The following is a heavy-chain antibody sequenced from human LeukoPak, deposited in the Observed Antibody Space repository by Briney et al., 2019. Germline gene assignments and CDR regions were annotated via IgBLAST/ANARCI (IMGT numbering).Heavy chain of an antibody. CDR3: ARVSSSGWYAFDF. Sequence: GGSLRLSCAASGFTFSTYAIYWVRQAPGKGLEYVSGISGNGRNTYYGSSVKGRFTISRDNSKNTLYLQMGSLRAEDMGVYYCARVSSSGWYAFDFWGQGTMVTVSS. CDR1: GFTFSTYA. CDR2: ISGNGRNT. J-gene: IGHJ3*01. V-gene: IGHV3-64*01. D-gene: IGHD6-19*01.